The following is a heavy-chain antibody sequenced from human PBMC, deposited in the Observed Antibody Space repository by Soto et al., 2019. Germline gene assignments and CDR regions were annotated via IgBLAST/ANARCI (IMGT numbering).Heavy chain of an antibody. V-gene: IGHV4-59*01. D-gene: IGHD3-16*01. Sequence: QVQLQESGPGLVKPSETLSLTCVVSGGSLSSYYWSWIRQPPGKGLEWIGYIYYSGSTNYNPSLKRRVTISLDTATHQFSLKLSSVTAADTAVYYCARPWGSTNDYWGRGTLVTVSS. CDR1: GGSLSSYY. CDR3: ARPWGSTNDY. J-gene: IGHJ4*02. CDR2: IYYSGST.